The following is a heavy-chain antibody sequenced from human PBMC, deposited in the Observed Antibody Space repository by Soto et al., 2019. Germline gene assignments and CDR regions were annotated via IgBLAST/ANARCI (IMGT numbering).Heavy chain of an antibody. Sequence: QLQLQESGPGLVKPSETLSLTCTVSGGSISSSSYYWGWIRQPPGKGLEWIGSIYYSGSTYYKPSLQRRVTISVDTSKNQFSLKLSSVTAADTAVYYCARTREVRFTMIEPFDIWGQGTMVTVSS. CDR1: GGSISSSSYY. CDR2: IYYSGST. J-gene: IGHJ3*02. CDR3: ARTREVRFTMIEPFDI. V-gene: IGHV4-39*01. D-gene: IGHD3-22*01.